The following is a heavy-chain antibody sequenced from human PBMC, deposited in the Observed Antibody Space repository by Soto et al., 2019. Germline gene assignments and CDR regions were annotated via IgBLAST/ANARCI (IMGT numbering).Heavy chain of an antibody. Sequence: SETLSLTCTVSGGSISSGGYYWSWIRQHPGKGLEWIGYIYYSGSTYYNPSLKSRVTISVDTSKNQFSLKLSSVTAADMAVYYCARNPIAAAGTVLDYGMDVWGQGTTVTVSS. CDR2: IYYSGST. CDR3: ARNPIAAAGTVLDYGMDV. CDR1: GGSISSGGYY. V-gene: IGHV4-31*03. D-gene: IGHD6-13*01. J-gene: IGHJ6*02.